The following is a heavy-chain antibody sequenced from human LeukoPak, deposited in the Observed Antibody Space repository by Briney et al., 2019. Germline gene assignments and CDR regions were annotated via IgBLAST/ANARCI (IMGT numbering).Heavy chain of an antibody. V-gene: IGHV1-46*01. Sequence: ASVKVSCKASGYTFTTYYVHWLRQAPGQGLEWMGKINPSGGSTTYAQKLQGRVTMTRDTSTSTVYMELSSLRSEDTAVYYCARGYTYSAFDYWGQGTLVTVSS. CDR2: INPSGGST. J-gene: IGHJ4*02. CDR3: ARGYTYSAFDY. CDR1: GYTFTTYY. D-gene: IGHD5-18*01.